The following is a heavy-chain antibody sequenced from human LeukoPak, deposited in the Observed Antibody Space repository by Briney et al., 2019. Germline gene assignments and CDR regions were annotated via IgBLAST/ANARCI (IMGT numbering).Heavy chain of an antibody. V-gene: IGHV4-39*02. J-gene: IGHJ4*02. D-gene: IGHD6-19*01. Sequence: KPSETPSLTCTVSGGSISSSSYYWGWIRQPPGKGLEWIGSIYYSGSTYYNPSLKSRVTISVDTSRNHFSLNLSSVTAADTAVYYCARGRSGSSSGWPKRYYFDYWGQGTLVTVSS. CDR3: ARGRSGSSSGWPKRYYFDY. CDR2: IYYSGST. CDR1: GGSISSSSYY.